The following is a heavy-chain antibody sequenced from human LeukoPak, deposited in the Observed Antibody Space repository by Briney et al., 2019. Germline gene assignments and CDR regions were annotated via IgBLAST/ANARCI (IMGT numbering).Heavy chain of an antibody. CDR1: GFTFSSYE. D-gene: IGHD3-22*01. Sequence: PGGSLRLSCAASGFTFSSYEMNWVRQAPGKGLEWVSYISSSGSTIYYADSVKGRFTISRDNAKISLYLQMNSLRAEDTAVYYCARDGDYDSSGYDYWGQGTLVTVSS. J-gene: IGHJ4*02. CDR2: ISSSGSTI. CDR3: ARDGDYDSSGYDY. V-gene: IGHV3-48*03.